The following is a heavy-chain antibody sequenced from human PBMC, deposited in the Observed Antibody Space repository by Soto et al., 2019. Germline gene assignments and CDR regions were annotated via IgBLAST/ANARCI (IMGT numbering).Heavy chain of an antibody. V-gene: IGHV3-7*04. CDR3: ARGLYGDYVGYNWFDP. J-gene: IGHJ5*02. D-gene: IGHD4-17*01. CDR2: IKQEGSEK. Sequence: EVQLVESGGGLVQPGGSLRLSCAASGFTFSSYWMSWVRQAPGKGLEWVANIKQEGSEKYYVDSVKGRFTSSRDNAKNSRYLQMNSLRAEDTAVYYCARGLYGDYVGYNWFDPWGQGTLVTVSS. CDR1: GFTFSSYW.